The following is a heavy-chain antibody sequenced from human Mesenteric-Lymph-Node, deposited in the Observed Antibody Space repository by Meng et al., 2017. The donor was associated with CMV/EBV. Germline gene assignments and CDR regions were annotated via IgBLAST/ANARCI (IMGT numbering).Heavy chain of an antibody. CDR3: AKDRPSGSYPADAIDV. Sequence: GESLKISCAASGFSLNDYGIHWVRQAPGQGLEWVAFIRYDGGNQYYPDSVKGRFTISRDLSKNTLFLQMNSLRPEDTAVYYCAKDRPSGSYPADAIDVWGQGTMVTV. J-gene: IGHJ3*01. CDR2: IRYDGGNQ. V-gene: IGHV3-30*02. D-gene: IGHD1-26*01. CDR1: GFSLNDYG.